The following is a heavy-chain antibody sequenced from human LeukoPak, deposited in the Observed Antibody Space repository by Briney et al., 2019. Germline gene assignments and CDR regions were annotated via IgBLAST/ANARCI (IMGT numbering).Heavy chain of an antibody. CDR1: GLPIADFA. Sequence: VGSLRLSCVASGLPIADFAMHWVRQAPGKGLEWVSPISGDGVSTFYADSVKGRFSISRDNSKNSLYLEMNSLRTEDAAMYYCAKESGKFDYWGQGTLVAVSS. J-gene: IGHJ4*02. CDR2: ISGDGVST. V-gene: IGHV3-43*02. CDR3: AKESGKFDY.